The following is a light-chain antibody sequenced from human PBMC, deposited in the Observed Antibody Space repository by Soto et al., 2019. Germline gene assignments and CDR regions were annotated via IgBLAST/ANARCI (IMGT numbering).Light chain of an antibody. V-gene: IGKV1-5*01. CDR1: QSISRW. J-gene: IGKJ1*01. CDR2: DAS. Sequence: DIQMTQSPSTLSATVGDRFTIPCRASQSISRWLAWYKEKPGKAPKFLIYDASNLESGVPSRFSGSGSGTEFTLTIRRLKPDDFATYYCQQYSSHWTFGQGTQVAIK. CDR3: QQYSSHWT.